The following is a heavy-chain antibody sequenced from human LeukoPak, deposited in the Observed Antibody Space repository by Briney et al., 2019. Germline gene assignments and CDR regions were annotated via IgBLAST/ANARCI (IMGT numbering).Heavy chain of an antibody. Sequence: GGSLRLSCAASGFTFSSYGMHWVRQAPGKGLEWVAVIWYDGSNKYYADSVKGRFTISRDNSKNTLYLQMNSLRAEDTAVYYCARGEYSSSPVFDYWGQGTLVTVSS. V-gene: IGHV3-33*01. D-gene: IGHD6-6*01. CDR1: GFTFSSYG. J-gene: IGHJ4*02. CDR3: ARGEYSSSPVFDY. CDR2: IWYDGSNK.